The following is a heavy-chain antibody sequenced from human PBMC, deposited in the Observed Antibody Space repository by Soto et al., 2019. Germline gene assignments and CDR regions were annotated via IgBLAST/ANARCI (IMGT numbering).Heavy chain of an antibody. V-gene: IGHV5-10-1*01. CDR1: GYSFTSYW. Sequence: EVQLVQSGAEVKKPGESLRISCKGSGYSFTSYWISWVRQMPGKGLEWMGRIDPSDSYTNYSPSFQGHVTISADKSIGTAYLQWSSLRASDTAMYYCARRHGSGSHIGYWGQGTLVTVSS. CDR3: ARRHGSGSHIGY. J-gene: IGHJ4*02. CDR2: IDPSDSYT. D-gene: IGHD3-10*01.